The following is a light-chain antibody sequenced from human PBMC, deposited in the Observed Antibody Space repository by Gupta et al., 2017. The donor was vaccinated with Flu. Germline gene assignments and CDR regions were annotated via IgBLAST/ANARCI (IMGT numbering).Light chain of an antibody. CDR2: AAS. CDR3: HQGYSTPQT. Sequence: GDRVIINGRSIQSVSNFLNWYQQKPGKAPKLLIYAASTLQGGAPSRFSGSGSGTDFTLTINSLQPADFATYYCHQGYSTPQTFGRGTTVEIK. V-gene: IGKV1-39*01. J-gene: IGKJ4*02. CDR1: QSVSNF.